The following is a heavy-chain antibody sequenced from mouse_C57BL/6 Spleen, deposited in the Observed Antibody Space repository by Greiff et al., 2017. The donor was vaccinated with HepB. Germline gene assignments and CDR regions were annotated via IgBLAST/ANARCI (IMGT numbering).Heavy chain of an antibody. V-gene: IGHV3-6*01. CDR3: ARGTTVVAGFDY. J-gene: IGHJ2*01. D-gene: IGHD1-1*01. CDR2: ISYDGSN. Sequence: EVKLVESGPGLVKPSQSLSLTCSVTGYSITSGYYWNWIRQFPGNKLEWMGYISYDGSNNYNPSLKNRISITRDTSKNQFFLKLNSVTTEDTATYYCARGTTVVAGFDYWGQGTTLTVSS. CDR1: GYSITSGYY.